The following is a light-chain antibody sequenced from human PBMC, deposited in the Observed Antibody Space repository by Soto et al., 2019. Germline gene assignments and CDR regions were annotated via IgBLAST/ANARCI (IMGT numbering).Light chain of an antibody. CDR3: SSYTSRSTLV. J-gene: IGLJ2*01. Sequence: QSALTQPASVSGSPGQSITISCTGSSRDVGAYDYVYWYQQHPGKAPKRMIYEVSNRPSGVSNRFSASKSVNTAYLTISGLQAVDEGDYYCSSYTSRSTLVFGGGTQLTVL. CDR1: SRDVGAYDY. V-gene: IGLV2-14*01. CDR2: EVS.